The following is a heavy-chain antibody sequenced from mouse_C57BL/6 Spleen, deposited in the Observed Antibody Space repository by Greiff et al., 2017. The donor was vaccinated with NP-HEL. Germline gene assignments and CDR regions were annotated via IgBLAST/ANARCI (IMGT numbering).Heavy chain of an antibody. D-gene: IGHD3-2*02. V-gene: IGHV1-39*01. CDR3: ARSLRLLAWFAY. J-gene: IGHJ3*01. CDR2: INPNYGTT. Sequence: VQLQQSGPELVQPGASVKISCKASGYSFTDYNMNWVQQSNGKSLEWIGVINPNYGTTSYNQKFKGKATLTVDQSSSTTYMQLNSLTSEDSAVYYCARSLRLLAWFAYWGQGTLVTVSA. CDR1: GYSFTDYN.